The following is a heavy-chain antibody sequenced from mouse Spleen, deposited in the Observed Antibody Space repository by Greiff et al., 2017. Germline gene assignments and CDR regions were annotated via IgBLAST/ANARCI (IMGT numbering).Heavy chain of an antibody. J-gene: IGHJ4*01. CDR2: ISSGGGNT. CDR1: GFTFSSYA. CDR3: ARQGSTGYAMDY. D-gene: IGHD1-1*01. Sequence: EVKLMESGGGLVKLGGSLKLSCAASGFTFSSYAMSWVRQTPEKRLEWVATISSGGGNTYYPDSVKGRFTISRDNAKNTLYLQMSSLKSEDTAMYYCARQGSTGYAMDYWGQGTSVTVSS. V-gene: IGHV5-9*04.